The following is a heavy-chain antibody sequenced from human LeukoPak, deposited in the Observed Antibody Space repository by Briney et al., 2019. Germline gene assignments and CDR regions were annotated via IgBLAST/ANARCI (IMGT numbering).Heavy chain of an antibody. J-gene: IGHJ3*02. CDR1: GGSISSYY. CDR3: ARDVAALVSRAFDI. Sequence: SETLSLTCTVSGGSISSYYWSWIRQPPGKGLEWIGYIYYSGSTNYNPSLKSRVTISVDTSKNQFSLKLSSVTAADTAVYYCARDVAALVSRAFDIWGQGTMVTVSS. D-gene: IGHD6-13*01. CDR2: IYYSGST. V-gene: IGHV4-59*01.